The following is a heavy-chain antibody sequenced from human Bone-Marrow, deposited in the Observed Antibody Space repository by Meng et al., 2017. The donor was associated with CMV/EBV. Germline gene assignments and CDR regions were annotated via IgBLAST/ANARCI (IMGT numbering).Heavy chain of an antibody. J-gene: IGHJ4*02. CDR2: INWNGGST. CDR1: GFTFDDYG. D-gene: IGHD3-22*01. Sequence: GGSLRLSCAASGFTFDDYGMSWVRQAPGKGLEWVSGINWNGGSTGYADSVKGRFTISRDNAKNSPYLQMNSLRAEDTALYYCARDGSSYYYDSSGYYYWGQGTLVTVSS. CDR3: ARDGSSYYYDSSGYYY. V-gene: IGHV3-20*04.